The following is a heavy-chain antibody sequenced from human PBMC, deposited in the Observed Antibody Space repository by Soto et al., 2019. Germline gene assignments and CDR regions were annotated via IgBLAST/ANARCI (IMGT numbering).Heavy chain of an antibody. V-gene: IGHV4-31*03. CDR1: GGSITTNGHY. CDR2: IYYTGNS. CDR3: AREQWGFDS. D-gene: IGHD6-19*01. J-gene: IGHJ4*02. Sequence: TLSLTCSVSGGSITTNGHYWTWIRQQPGQGLEWIAYIYYTGNSYLNPSLKSRLSISVDTSKNQFSLELRSVTAADTAVYYCAREQWGFDSWGQGTLVTVSS.